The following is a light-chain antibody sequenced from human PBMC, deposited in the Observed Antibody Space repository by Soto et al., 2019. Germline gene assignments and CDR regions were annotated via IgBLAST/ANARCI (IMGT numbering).Light chain of an antibody. CDR1: QSVSDNY. CDR3: QQYGSSLP. V-gene: IGKV3-20*01. J-gene: IGKJ4*01. CDR2: GAS. Sequence: EIVLTQSPRTLSLSPGEKATLSCRASQSVSDNYLAWYQHKPGQAPRVLVYGASTRATHIPERFSGSGSGAEFTLTISRLEPEDFAVYYCQQYGSSLPFGGGTKVEIK.